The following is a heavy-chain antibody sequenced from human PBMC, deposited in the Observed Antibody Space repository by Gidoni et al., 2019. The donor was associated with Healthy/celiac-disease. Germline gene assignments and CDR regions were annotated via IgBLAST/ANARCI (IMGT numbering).Heavy chain of an antibody. Sequence: QVQLQESGPGLVKPSETLSLTCTVSGDSLSSYYCSWIRQPPGKGLEWIGYIYYRGNTNYNPSLKSRVTISVETAKNQFSLKLNSVTTADTATYYCARDSPPVYWGQGTLVTVSS. J-gene: IGHJ4*02. CDR3: ARDSPPVY. V-gene: IGHV4-59*01. CDR1: GDSLSSYY. CDR2: IYYRGNT.